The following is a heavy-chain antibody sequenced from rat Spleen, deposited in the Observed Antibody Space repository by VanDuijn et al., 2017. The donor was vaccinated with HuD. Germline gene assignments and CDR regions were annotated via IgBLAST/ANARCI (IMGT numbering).Heavy chain of an antibody. J-gene: IGHJ2*01. Sequence: EVQLQESGPGLVKPSQSLSLTCSVTGFSITTHYWDWIRKFPGNKMEWMGYINYSGSTTYNPSLKSRFAITRDSAKNQFFLHLNSVTTDDTATCDCSRYTAALSFDYWGQGVMVTVSS. CDR3: SRYTAALSFDY. D-gene: IGHD1-2*01. V-gene: IGHV3-1*01. CDR1: GFSITTHY. CDR2: INYSGST.